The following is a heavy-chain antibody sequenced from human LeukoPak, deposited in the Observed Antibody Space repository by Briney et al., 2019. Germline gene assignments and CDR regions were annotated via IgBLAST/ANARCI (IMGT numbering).Heavy chain of an antibody. CDR3: ARIGAGSSRDY. CDR1: GITFSTYA. Sequence: GGSLRLSCAASGITFSTYAMHWVRQAPGKGLEYVSGITYNGGSTYYANSVKGRFTISRDNSKNTLYLQMGSLRAEDMAVYYCARIGAGSSRDYWGQGTLVTVSS. CDR2: ITYNGGST. D-gene: IGHD6-13*01. V-gene: IGHV3-64*01. J-gene: IGHJ4*02.